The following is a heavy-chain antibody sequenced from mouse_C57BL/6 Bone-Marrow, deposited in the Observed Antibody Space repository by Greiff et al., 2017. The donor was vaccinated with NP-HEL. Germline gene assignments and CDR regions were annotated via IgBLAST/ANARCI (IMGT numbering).Heavy chain of an antibody. CDR2: IYPRDGST. J-gene: IGHJ1*03. V-gene: IGHV1-85*01. Sequence: VQLQQSGPELVKPGASVKLSCKASGYTFTSYDINWVKQRPGQGLEWIGWIYPRDGSTKYTEKFKGKATLTVDTSSSTAYMELHSLTSEDSAVYFCARDYYGSRELYWYFDVWGTGTTVTVSS. CDR3: ARDYYGSRELYWYFDV. D-gene: IGHD1-1*01. CDR1: GYTFTSYD.